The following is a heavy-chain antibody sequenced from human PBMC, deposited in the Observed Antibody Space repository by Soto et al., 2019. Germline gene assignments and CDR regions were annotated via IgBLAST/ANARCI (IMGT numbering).Heavy chain of an antibody. CDR2: IYYSGRT. J-gene: IGHJ4*02. D-gene: IGHD3-9*01. CDR1: GGSISSGGYY. Sequence: QVQLQESGPGLVKPSQTLSLTCTVSGGSISSGGYYWSWIRQHPGKGLEWIGYIYYSGRTYYNPSLKSRVTISVDTSKNQFSLKLSSVTAADTAVYYCARYRYDILTGYQGGRNYFDYWGQGTLVTVSS. CDR3: ARYRYDILTGYQGGRNYFDY. V-gene: IGHV4-31*03.